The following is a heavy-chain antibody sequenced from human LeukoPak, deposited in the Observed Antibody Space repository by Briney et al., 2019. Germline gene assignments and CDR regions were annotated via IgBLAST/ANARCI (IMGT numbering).Heavy chain of an antibody. D-gene: IGHD3-22*01. CDR3: AKDRYYYDSSGNFDY. CDR2: ISWNSGSI. J-gene: IGHJ4*02. V-gene: IGHV3-9*01. Sequence: GGSLRLSCAASGFTFDDYAMHWVRQAPGKGLEWVSGISWNSGSIVYADSVKGRFTISRDNAKNSLYLQMNSLRAEDTALYYCAKDRYYYDSSGNFDYWGQGTLVTVSS. CDR1: GFTFDDYA.